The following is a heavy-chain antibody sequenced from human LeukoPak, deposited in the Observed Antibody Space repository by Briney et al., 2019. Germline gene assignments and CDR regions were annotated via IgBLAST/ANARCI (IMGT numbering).Heavy chain of an antibody. V-gene: IGHV4-39*01. CDR2: IYYSGST. Sequence: SETLSLTCTVSGGSISSSSYYWGWIRQPPGKGLEWIGSIYYSGSTYYSPSLKSRVTISVDTSKNQFSLKLSSVTVADTAVYYCARLAVAGTAPDYWGQGTLVTVSS. D-gene: IGHD6-19*01. CDR1: GGSISSSSYY. CDR3: ARLAVAGTAPDY. J-gene: IGHJ4*02.